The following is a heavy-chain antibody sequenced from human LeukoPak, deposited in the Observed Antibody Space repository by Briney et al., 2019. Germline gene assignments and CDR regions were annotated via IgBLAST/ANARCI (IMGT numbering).Heavy chain of an antibody. CDR1: GFTFSRSA. CDR3: AASYYYDSSSYYSPGY. D-gene: IGHD3-22*01. V-gene: IGHV3-30*03. CDR2: ISYDGSNS. J-gene: IGHJ4*02. Sequence: GGSLRLSCAASGFTFSRSAVHWVRQAPGKGLEWVALISYDGSNSYYADSVKGRFTISRDNSKNTLYLQMNSLRAEDTAVYYCAASYYYDSSSYYSPGYWGQGTLVTVSS.